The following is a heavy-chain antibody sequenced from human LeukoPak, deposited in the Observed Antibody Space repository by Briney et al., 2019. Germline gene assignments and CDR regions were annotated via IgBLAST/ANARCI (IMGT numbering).Heavy chain of an antibody. CDR3: ARTLDKDSSSAPYYYYMDV. J-gene: IGHJ6*03. CDR2: IYYSGST. Sequence: PSETLSLTCTVSGGSISSYYWSWIRQPPGKGLEWIGYIYYSGSTNYNPSLKSRVTISVDTSKNQFSLKLSSVTAADTAVYYCARTLDKDSSSAPYYYYMDVWGKGTTVTASS. D-gene: IGHD6-13*01. V-gene: IGHV4-59*01. CDR1: GGSISSYY.